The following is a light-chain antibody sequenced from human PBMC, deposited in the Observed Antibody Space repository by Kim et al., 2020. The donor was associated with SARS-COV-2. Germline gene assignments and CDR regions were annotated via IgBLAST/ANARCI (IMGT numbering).Light chain of an antibody. CDR2: DAS. Sequence: DIQMTQSPSTLSASVGDRVTITCRASQSISSWLAWYQQKPGKAPKLLIYDASSLESGVPSRFSGSGSGTEFTLTISSLQPDDFATYYCQQYNSYPDPTAFGGGTKVDIK. CDR3: QQYNSYPDPTA. V-gene: IGKV1-5*01. CDR1: QSISSW. J-gene: IGKJ4*01.